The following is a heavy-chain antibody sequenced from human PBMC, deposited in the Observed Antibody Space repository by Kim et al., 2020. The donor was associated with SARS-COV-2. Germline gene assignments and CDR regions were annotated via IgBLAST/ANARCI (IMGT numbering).Heavy chain of an antibody. Sequence: GVSLRLSCAASGFTFSSYAMSWVRQAPGKGLEWVSAISGSGGSTYYADSVKGRFTISRDNSKNTLYLQMNSLRAEVTAVYYCAKDFFIVGATWRHWRQGTLVTVSS. CDR3: AKDFFIVGATWRH. D-gene: IGHD1-26*01. CDR2: ISGSGGST. CDR1: GFTFSSYA. V-gene: IGHV3-23*01. J-gene: IGHJ4*02.